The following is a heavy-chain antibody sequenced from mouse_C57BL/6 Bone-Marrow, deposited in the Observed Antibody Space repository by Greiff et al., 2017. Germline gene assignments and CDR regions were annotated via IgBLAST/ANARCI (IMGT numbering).Heavy chain of an antibody. CDR3: ARGGAIYYDYGYAMDY. J-gene: IGHJ4*01. D-gene: IGHD2-4*01. Sequence: QVQLQQPGAELVKPGASVTLSCKASGYTFTSYWMHWVKQRPGQGLEWIGMIHPNSGSTNYNEKFKSKATLTVDKSSSTAYMQLSSLTSEASAVYYCARGGAIYYDYGYAMDYWGQGTSVTVSS. CDR1: GYTFTSYW. CDR2: IHPNSGST. V-gene: IGHV1-64*01.